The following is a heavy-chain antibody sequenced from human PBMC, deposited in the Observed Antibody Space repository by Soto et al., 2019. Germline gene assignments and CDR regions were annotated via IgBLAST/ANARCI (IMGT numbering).Heavy chain of an antibody. V-gene: IGHV3-15*01. Sequence: PGGSLRLSCAASGFTFSNAWMSWVRQAPGKGLEWVGRIKSKTDGGTTDYAAPVEGRFTISRDDSQNTLFLQMKSPKPEDTAVYYCTAGSPFNYWGQGTLVTVSS. CDR3: TAGSPFNY. J-gene: IGHJ4*02. CDR2: IKSKTDGGTT. CDR1: GFTFSNAW.